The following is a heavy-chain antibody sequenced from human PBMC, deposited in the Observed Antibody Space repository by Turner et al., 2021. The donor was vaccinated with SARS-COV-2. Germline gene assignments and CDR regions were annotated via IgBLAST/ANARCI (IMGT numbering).Heavy chain of an antibody. J-gene: IGHJ4*02. CDR3: ARTKGYCSSTSCYLDY. D-gene: IGHD2-2*01. Sequence: QVQLQKSGPGLVKPSETLSLTCTVSGGSISSKSWSWIRQSPGRGLEWIGYIYYSGSTYYNPSLKSRVTISVDTSKNQFSLKLSSVTAADTAVYYCARTKGYCSSTSCYLDYWGQGTLVTVSS. V-gene: IGHV4-59*06. CDR2: IYYSGST. CDR1: GGSISSKS.